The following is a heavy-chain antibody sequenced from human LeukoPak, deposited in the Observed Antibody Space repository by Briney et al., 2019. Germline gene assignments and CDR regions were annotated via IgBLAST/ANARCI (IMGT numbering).Heavy chain of an antibody. J-gene: IGHJ6*02. CDR3: TTASWGVDV. Sequence: GGSLRLSCAASGFTFSDYYMSWIRQAPGRGLEWVSYISGSGSPIYYADSVKGRFTISRDNSKNTLFLQMNSLRAEDTAVYCCTTASWGVDVWGQGTTVIVSS. CDR2: ISGSGSPI. V-gene: IGHV3-11*01. CDR1: GFTFSDYY.